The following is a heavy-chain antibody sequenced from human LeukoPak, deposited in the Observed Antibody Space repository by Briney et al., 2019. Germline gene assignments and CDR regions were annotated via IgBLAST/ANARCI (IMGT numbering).Heavy chain of an antibody. CDR2: ISWNSGSI. Sequence: GGSLRLSCAASGFTFDDYAMHWVRQAPGKGLEWVSGISWNSGSIGYADSVKGRFTISRDNAKNSLYLQMNSLRAGDTAVYYCAGEGDNWFDPWGQGTLVTVSS. J-gene: IGHJ5*02. CDR3: AGEGDNWFDP. V-gene: IGHV3-9*01. D-gene: IGHD3-16*01. CDR1: GFTFDDYA.